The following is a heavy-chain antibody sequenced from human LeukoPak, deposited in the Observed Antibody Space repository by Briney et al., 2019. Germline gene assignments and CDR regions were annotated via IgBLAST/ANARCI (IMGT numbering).Heavy chain of an antibody. D-gene: IGHD3-22*01. V-gene: IGHV1-69*13. CDR1: GGTFSSYA. Sequence: SVNVSCKASGGTFSSYAISWVRQAPGQGLEWMGGIIPIFGTANYAQKFQGRVTITADESTSTAYMELSSLRSEDTAVYYCARDPEYYYDSSGYLYYFDYWGQGTLVTVSS. CDR3: ARDPEYYYDSSGYLYYFDY. CDR2: IIPIFGTA. J-gene: IGHJ4*02.